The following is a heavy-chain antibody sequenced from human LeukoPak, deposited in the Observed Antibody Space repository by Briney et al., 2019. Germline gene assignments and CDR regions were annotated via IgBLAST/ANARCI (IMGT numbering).Heavy chain of an antibody. Sequence: GGSLRLSCAASEFTFSSHAMIWVRQAPGKGLEWVSSITSTSSDIFYTDSVKGRFTISRDNAKNSLYLQMNSLRAEDTAVYYCARAPSYPLYFDYWGQGTLVTVSS. CDR2: ITSTSSDI. CDR1: EFTFSSHA. D-gene: IGHD2-2*02. J-gene: IGHJ4*02. CDR3: ARAPSYPLYFDY. V-gene: IGHV3-21*01.